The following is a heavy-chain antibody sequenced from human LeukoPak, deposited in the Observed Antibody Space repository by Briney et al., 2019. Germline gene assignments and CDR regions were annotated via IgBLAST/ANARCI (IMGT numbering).Heavy chain of an antibody. Sequence: PGGSLRLSCAASGFTFSSYLMSWVRQAPGKGLEWIGYIYYPGSTNYNPSLKSRVAISVDASKNQFSLKLSSVTAADTAVYHCARAPTWNYGMDVWGQGTTVTVSS. V-gene: IGHV4-59*01. CDR3: ARAPTWNYGMDV. J-gene: IGHJ6*02. D-gene: IGHD2/OR15-2a*01. CDR1: GFTFSSYL. CDR2: IYYPGST.